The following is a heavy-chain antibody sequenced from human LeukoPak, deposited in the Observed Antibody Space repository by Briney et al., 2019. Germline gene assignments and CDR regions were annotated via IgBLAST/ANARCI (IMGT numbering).Heavy chain of an antibody. V-gene: IGHV3-48*03. CDR3: ARGKAYYYGSGSPELDY. CDR2: ISSSGSTI. CDR1: GFTFSSYE. Sequence: GGSLRLSCAASGFTFSSYEMNWVCQAPGKGLEWVSYISSSGSTIYYADSVKGRFTISRDNAKNSLYLQMNSLRAEDTAVYYCARGKAYYYGSGSPELDYWGQGTLVTVSS. D-gene: IGHD3-10*01. J-gene: IGHJ4*02.